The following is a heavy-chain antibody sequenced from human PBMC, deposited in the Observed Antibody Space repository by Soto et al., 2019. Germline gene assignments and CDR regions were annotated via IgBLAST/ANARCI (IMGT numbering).Heavy chain of an antibody. CDR3: ARSTGATARPFDY. Sequence: SETLSLTCTVSGGSISSYYWSWIRQPAGKGLEWIGYIYYSGSTNYNPSLKSRVTISVDTSKNQFSLKLSSVTAADTAVYYCARSTGATARPFDYWGQGTLVTVSS. J-gene: IGHJ4*02. CDR1: GGSISSYY. CDR2: IYYSGST. V-gene: IGHV4-59*01. D-gene: IGHD1-26*01.